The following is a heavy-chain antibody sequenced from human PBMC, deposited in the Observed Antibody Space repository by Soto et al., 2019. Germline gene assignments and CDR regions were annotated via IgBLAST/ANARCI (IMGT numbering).Heavy chain of an antibody. CDR2: INHSGST. CDR1: GGSFSGYY. Sequence: KTSETLSLTCAVYGGSFSGYYRSWIRKPPGKGLEWIGEINHSGSTNYNPSLKSRVTISVDTSKNQFSLKLSSVTAADTAVYYCARVFIYYGSVSYYNKDYYYGMDVWGQGTTVTVSS. D-gene: IGHD3-10*01. V-gene: IGHV4-34*01. J-gene: IGHJ6*02. CDR3: ARVFIYYGSVSYYNKDYYYGMDV.